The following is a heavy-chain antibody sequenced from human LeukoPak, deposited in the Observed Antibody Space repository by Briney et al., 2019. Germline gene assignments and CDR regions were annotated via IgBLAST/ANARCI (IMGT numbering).Heavy chain of an antibody. J-gene: IGHJ1*01. CDR3: AKDWASAGKGYFQH. Sequence: GGSLRLSCAASGFTFSSYDMHWVRQATGKGLEWVSAIGTAGDTYYPGSVKGRFTISRENAKSTLFLQMNSLRAEDTAVYYCAKDWASAGKGYFQHWGQGTLVTVSS. D-gene: IGHD6-13*01. V-gene: IGHV3-13*04. CDR1: GFTFSSYD. CDR2: IGTAGDT.